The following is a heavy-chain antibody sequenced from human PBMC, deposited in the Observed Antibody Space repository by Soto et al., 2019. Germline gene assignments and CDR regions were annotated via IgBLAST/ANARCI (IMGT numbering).Heavy chain of an antibody. D-gene: IGHD2-2*01. CDR2: IYPGDSDT. J-gene: IGHJ6*02. Sequence: GESLKISCKGSGYTFTDYWIGWVRQLPGKGLEWMGIIYPGDSDTRYSPSFQGHVTITVDKSTSTAYLQWNTLKASDTAMYYCARHTSNFRYYYYAMDVWGQGTTGTVSS. CDR1: GYTFTDYW. CDR3: ARHTSNFRYYYYAMDV. V-gene: IGHV5-51*01.